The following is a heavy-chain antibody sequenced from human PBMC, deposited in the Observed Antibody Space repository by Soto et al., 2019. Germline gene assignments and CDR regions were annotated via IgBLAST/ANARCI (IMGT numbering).Heavy chain of an antibody. J-gene: IGHJ6*02. D-gene: IGHD6-6*01. Sequence: ASVKVSCKASGYTFTGYYMHWVRQAPGQGLGWMGWINPNSGGTNYAQKFQGRVTMTRDTSISTAYMELSRLRSDDTAVYYCARDLSSSHGMDVRGPGTTVTVSS. CDR2: INPNSGGT. CDR3: ARDLSSSHGMDV. CDR1: GYTFTGYY. V-gene: IGHV1-2*02.